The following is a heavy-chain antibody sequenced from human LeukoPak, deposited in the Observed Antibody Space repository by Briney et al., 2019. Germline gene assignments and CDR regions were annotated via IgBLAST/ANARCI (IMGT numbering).Heavy chain of an antibody. J-gene: IGHJ4*02. V-gene: IGHV3-72*01. D-gene: IGHD2/OR15-2a*01. CDR1: GFTFSDHY. CDR2: TRNKANSYTT. CDR3: VRSEGNSNFDY. Sequence: GGSLRLSCEASGFTFSDHYMDWVRQAPGKGLEWVGRTRNKANSYTTEYAASVTGRFTISRDDSKNSLYLQMNSLKTEDTAVYYCVRSEGNSNFDYWGQGTLVTVSS.